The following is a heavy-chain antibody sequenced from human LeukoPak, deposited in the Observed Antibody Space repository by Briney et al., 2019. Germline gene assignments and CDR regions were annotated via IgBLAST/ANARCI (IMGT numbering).Heavy chain of an antibody. CDR3: AREGVYGSGAESLYGMDV. CDR2: IGTAGDT. J-gene: IGHJ6*02. D-gene: IGHD3-10*01. Sequence: GGSLRLSCAASGFTFSDYDMHWVRQATGKGLEWVSAIGTAGDTYYPGSVKGRFTISRENAKNSLYLQMNSLRAGDTAVYYCAREGVYGSGAESLYGMDVWGQGTTVTVSS. CDR1: GFTFSDYD. V-gene: IGHV3-13*01.